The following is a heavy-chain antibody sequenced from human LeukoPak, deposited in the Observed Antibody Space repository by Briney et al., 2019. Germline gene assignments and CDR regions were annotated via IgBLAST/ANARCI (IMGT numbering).Heavy chain of an antibody. Sequence: GGTLRLSCAASRFTFSGYAMSWVSQAPGKGLEWASSLSGSGGSPNYANSVKGRFTISRDNSKNTLYLQMNSLRAEDTAVYYCANALGGGNTWYYFDCWGQGTLVTVSS. CDR2: LSGSGGSP. D-gene: IGHD6-13*01. CDR3: ANALGGGNTWYYFDC. J-gene: IGHJ4*02. CDR1: RFTFSGYA. V-gene: IGHV3-23*01.